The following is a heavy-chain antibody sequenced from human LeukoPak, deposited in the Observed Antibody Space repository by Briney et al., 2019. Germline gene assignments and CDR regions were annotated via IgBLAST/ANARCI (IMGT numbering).Heavy chain of an antibody. Sequence: GGSLRLSCAASGFTFSSYWMSWVRQAPGKGLEWVANIKQDGSVKYFLDSVKGRFTISRDNAKNSLHLQMNSLRAEDTAVYYCARSSASWAMDVWGQGTAVTVSS. V-gene: IGHV3-7*05. CDR1: GFTFSSYW. J-gene: IGHJ6*02. CDR3: ARSSASWAMDV. CDR2: IKQDGSVK. D-gene: IGHD7-27*01.